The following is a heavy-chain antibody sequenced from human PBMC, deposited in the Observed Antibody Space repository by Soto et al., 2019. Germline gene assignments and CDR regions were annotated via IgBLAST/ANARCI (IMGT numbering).Heavy chain of an antibody. CDR2: IYYSGST. Sequence: PSETLSLTWTVSGGSISSSSYYWAWIRQPPGKGLEWIGSIYYSGSTYYNPSLKSRVTISVDTSKNQFSLKLSSVTAADTAVYYCARQGSSSWYWNYYYGMDVWGQGTTVTVSS. D-gene: IGHD6-13*01. J-gene: IGHJ6*02. CDR1: GGSISSSSYY. CDR3: ARQGSSSWYWNYYYGMDV. V-gene: IGHV4-39*01.